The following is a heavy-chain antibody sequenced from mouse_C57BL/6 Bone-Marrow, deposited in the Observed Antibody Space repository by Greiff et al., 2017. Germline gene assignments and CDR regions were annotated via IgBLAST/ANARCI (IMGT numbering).Heavy chain of an antibody. V-gene: IGHV5-12*01. D-gene: IGHD2-2*01. Sequence: EVMLVESGGGLVQPGGSLKLSCAASGFTFSDYYMYWVRQTPEKRLEWVAYISNGGGSTYYPDTVKGRFTISSDNAKNTLYLQMSRLKSEDTAMYYCARHGGYDSFDYWGQGTTLTVSS. CDR3: ARHGGYDSFDY. CDR2: ISNGGGST. J-gene: IGHJ2*01. CDR1: GFTFSDYY.